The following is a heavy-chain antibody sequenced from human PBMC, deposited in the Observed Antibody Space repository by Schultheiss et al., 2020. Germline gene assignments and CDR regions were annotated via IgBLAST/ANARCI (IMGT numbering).Heavy chain of an antibody. J-gene: IGHJ5*02. CDR3: AKMIVLMRGWFDP. V-gene: IGHV3-23*01. D-gene: IGHD2-8*01. CDR1: GFTFSSYS. Sequence: GESLKISCAASGFTFSSYSMNWVRQAPGKGLEWVSAISGSGGSTYYADSVKGRFTISRDNSKNTLYLQMNSLRAEDTAVYYCAKMIVLMRGWFDPWGQGTLVTVSS. CDR2: ISGSGGST.